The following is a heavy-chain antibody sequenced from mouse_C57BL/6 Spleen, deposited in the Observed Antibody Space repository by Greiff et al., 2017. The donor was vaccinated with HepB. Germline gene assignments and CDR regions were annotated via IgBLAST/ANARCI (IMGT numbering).Heavy chain of an antibody. J-gene: IGHJ1*03. CDR3: AGGGGLTWACYFDV. V-gene: IGHV5-4*03. D-gene: IGHD4-1*01. CDR1: GFTFSSYA. Sequence: EVKLVESGGGLVKPGGSLKLSCAASGFTFSSYAMSWVRQTPEKRLEWVATISDGGSYTYYPDNVKGRFTISRDNAKNNLYLQMSHLKSEDTAMYSCAGGGGLTWACYFDVWAQGPRSPSPQ. CDR2: ISDGGSYT.